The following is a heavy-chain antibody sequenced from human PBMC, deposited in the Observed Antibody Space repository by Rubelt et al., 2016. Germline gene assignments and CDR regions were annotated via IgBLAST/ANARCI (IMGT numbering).Heavy chain of an antibody. V-gene: IGHV1-46*01. CDR3: VGTTGAGYFDY. CDR2: INPSGGST. D-gene: IGHD4-17*01. J-gene: IGHJ4*02. CDR1: GYTFTSYY. Sequence: QVQLVQSGAEVKKPGASVKVSCKASGYTFTSYYMHWVRQAPGQGLEWMGIINPSGGSTSYAQKFQGRVTMTRDTSTSTVYMELSSLRSEDTAVYYCVGTTGAGYFDYWGQGTLVTVSS.